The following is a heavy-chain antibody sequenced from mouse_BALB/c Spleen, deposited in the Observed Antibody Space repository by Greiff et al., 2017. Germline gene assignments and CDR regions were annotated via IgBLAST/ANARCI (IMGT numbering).Heavy chain of an antibody. CDR2: ISTYYGNT. CDR3: ARGDYDGDWYFDV. V-gene: IGHV1-67*01. J-gene: IGHJ1*01. D-gene: IGHD2-4*01. CDR1: SYTFTDYA. Sequence: QVQLQQSGPELVRPGVSVKISCKGSSYTFTDYAMHWVKQSHAKSLEWIGVISTYYGNTNYNQKFKGKATMTVDKSSSTAYMELARLTSEDSAVYYCARGDYDGDWYFDVWGAGTTVTVSS.